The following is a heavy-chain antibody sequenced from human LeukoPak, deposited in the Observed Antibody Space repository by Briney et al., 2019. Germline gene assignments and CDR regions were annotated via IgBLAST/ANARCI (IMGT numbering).Heavy chain of an antibody. Sequence: SETLSLTCTVSGGSISSYYWGWIRQPAGKGLEWIGRIYTSGSTNYNPSLKSRVTISVDKSKNQFSLKLSSVTAADTAVYYCARDRGYSYGPGAFDIWGQGTMVTVSS. CDR1: GGSISSYY. CDR3: ARDRGYSYGPGAFDI. D-gene: IGHD5-18*01. V-gene: IGHV4-4*07. CDR2: IYTSGST. J-gene: IGHJ3*02.